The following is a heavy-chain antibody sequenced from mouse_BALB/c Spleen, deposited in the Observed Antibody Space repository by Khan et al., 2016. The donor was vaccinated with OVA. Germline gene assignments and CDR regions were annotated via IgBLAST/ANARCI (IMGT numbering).Heavy chain of an antibody. Sequence: EVQLVESGPGLVKPSQSLSLTCTVTGYSITSDYAWNWIRQFPGNKLEWMGFIRYSGNTKYNPSLKSRFSITRDTSKNQFFLQLNSVTTEDTATYYCARGYGGDFDYWGQGTSLTVSS. J-gene: IGHJ2*02. D-gene: IGHD1-1*02. V-gene: IGHV3-2*02. CDR2: IRYSGNT. CDR1: GYSITSDYA. CDR3: ARGYGGDFDY.